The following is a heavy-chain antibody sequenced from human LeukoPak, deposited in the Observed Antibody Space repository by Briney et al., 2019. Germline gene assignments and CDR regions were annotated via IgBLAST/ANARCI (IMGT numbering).Heavy chain of an antibody. CDR3: ARDQPYYYDSSGNDAFDI. J-gene: IGHJ3*02. Sequence: PGGSLRLSCAASGFTFSSYAMHWVRQAPGKGLEWVAVISYDGSNNYYADSVKGRFTISRDNSKNTLYLQMNSLRAEDTAVYYCARDQPYYYDSSGNDAFDIWGQGTMVTVSS. CDR2: ISYDGSNN. CDR1: GFTFSSYA. V-gene: IGHV3-30-3*01. D-gene: IGHD3-22*01.